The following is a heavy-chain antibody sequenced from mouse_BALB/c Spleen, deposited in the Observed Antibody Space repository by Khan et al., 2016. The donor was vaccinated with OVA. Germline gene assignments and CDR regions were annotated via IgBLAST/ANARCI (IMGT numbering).Heavy chain of an antibody. Sequence: QIQLVQSGPELKKPGETVKLSCKASGYTFTDYSMHWVKQAPGKGLKWMGWINTETGEPTYADDFKGRFAFSLETSASTAYLQINNLKNEDTATYFCARGGGSYAMDYWGQGTSVTVSS. CDR2: INTETGEP. CDR1: GYTFTDYS. J-gene: IGHJ4*01. CDR3: ARGGGSYAMDY. V-gene: IGHV9-2-1*01.